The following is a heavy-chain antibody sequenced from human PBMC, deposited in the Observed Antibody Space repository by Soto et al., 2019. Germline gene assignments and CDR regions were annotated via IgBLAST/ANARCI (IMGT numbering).Heavy chain of an antibody. CDR3: ARSSRNGDYRSYWYFDL. V-gene: IGHV2-5*01. CDR2: IYWNDDK. Sequence: QITLKESGPTLVKPTQTLTLTCTFSGFSLSTSGVGVGWIRQPPGKALEWLALIYWNDDKRYSPSLKSRLTITKDTSKNQVVLTMTNMDPVDTATYYCARSSRNGDYRSYWYFDLWGRGTLVTVSS. J-gene: IGHJ2*01. CDR1: GFSLSTSGVG. D-gene: IGHD4-17*01.